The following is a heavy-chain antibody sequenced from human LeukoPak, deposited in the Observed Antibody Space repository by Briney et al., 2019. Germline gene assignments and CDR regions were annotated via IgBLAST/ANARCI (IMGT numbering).Heavy chain of an antibody. V-gene: IGHV3-48*02. CDR2: ISSSGSTK. CDR3: ARDFLTGYFDY. Sequence: PGGSLRLSRAASGFTFSTYNMNWVRQAPGKGLEWVSYISSSGSTKYYADSVKGRFTISRDNVKNSLFLQMNSLSDEETAVYYCARDFLTGYFDYWGQGTLVTVSS. J-gene: IGHJ4*02. CDR1: GFTFSTYN. D-gene: IGHD3-9*01.